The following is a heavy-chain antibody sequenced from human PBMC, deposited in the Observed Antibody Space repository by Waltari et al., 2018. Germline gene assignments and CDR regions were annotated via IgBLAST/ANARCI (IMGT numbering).Heavy chain of an antibody. CDR1: GCSISSSSYY. D-gene: IGHD3-3*01. CDR3: ARLEGTIFGVVTRIFDY. CDR2: IYYSGST. J-gene: IGHJ4*02. Sequence: QLQLQESGPGLVKPSETLSLTCTVSGCSISSSSYYWGWIRQPPGKGLEWIGSIYYSGSTYYNPSLKSRVTISVDTSKNQFSLKLSSVTAADTAVYYCARLEGTIFGVVTRIFDYWGQGTLVTVSS. V-gene: IGHV4-39*01.